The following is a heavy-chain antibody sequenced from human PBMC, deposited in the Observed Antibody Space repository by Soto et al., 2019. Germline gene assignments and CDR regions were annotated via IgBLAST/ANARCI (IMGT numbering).Heavy chain of an antibody. CDR2: IYYSGST. J-gene: IGHJ6*02. Sequence: SETLSLTCTVSGGSISSYYWSWIRQPPGKGLEWIGYIYYSGSTNYNPSLKSRVTISVDTSKNQFSLKLSSVTAADTAVYYCPSDSQNSAYYYGMDVWGQATTVTVS. CDR3: PSDSQNSAYYYGMDV. V-gene: IGHV4-59*01. CDR1: GGSISSYY.